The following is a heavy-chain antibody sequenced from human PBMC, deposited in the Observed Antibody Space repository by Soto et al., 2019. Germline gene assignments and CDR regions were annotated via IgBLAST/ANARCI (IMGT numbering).Heavy chain of an antibody. CDR2: IIPIFGTV. V-gene: IGHV1-69*12. CDR1: GGTFSNYP. J-gene: IGHJ3*02. D-gene: IGHD3-10*01. Sequence: VQLVQSGAEVKKPGSSVKVSCKASGGTFSNYPITWVRLAPGNGLEWVGGIIPIFGTVNYAQKFQGRVTIPAAGSTSTAYMEMSRLGSEETAIYYCVAPVREYKVLFINGGINAFDIWGQGTMVTVSS. CDR3: VAPVREYKVLFINGGINAFDI.